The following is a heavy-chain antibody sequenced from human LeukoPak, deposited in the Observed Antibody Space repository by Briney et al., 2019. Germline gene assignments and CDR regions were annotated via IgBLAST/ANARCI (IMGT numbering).Heavy chain of an antibody. Sequence: GGSLRLSCAASGFTFSSYGMHWVRQAPGKGLEWVAFIRYDGSNKYYADSVKGRFTISRDNSKNTLYLQMNSLRAEDTAVYYCAREGSSGPYGMDVWGQGTTVTVSS. CDR2: IRYDGSNK. CDR1: GFTFSSYG. D-gene: IGHD6-19*01. V-gene: IGHV3-30*02. J-gene: IGHJ6*02. CDR3: AREGSSGPYGMDV.